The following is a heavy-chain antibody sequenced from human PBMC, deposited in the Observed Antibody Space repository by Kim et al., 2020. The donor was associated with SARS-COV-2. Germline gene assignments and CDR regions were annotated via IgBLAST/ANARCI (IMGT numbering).Heavy chain of an antibody. J-gene: IGHJ4*02. CDR1: GGSISSYY. CDR2: IYYSGST. Sequence: SETLSLTCTVSGGSISSYYWSWIRQPPGKGLEWIGYIYYSGSTNYNPSLKSRVTISVDTSKNQFSLKLSSVTAADTAVYYCARDRRRHYDTEGYFDYWGQGTLVTVSS. CDR3: ARDRRRHYDTEGYFDY. V-gene: IGHV4-59*01. D-gene: IGHD3-22*01.